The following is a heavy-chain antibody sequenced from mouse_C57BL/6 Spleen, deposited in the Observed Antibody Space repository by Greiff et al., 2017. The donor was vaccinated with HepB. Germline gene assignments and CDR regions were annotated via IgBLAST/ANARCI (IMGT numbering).Heavy chain of an antibody. V-gene: IGHV1-19*01. CDR1: GYTFTDYY. CDR2: INPYNGGT. J-gene: IGHJ1*03. D-gene: IGHD1-1*01. CDR3: ARRYGSSHWYFDV. Sequence: EVKLVESGPVLVKPGASVKMSCKASGYTFTDYYMNWVKQSHGKSLEWIGVINPYNGGTSYNQKFKGKATLTVDKSSSTAYMELNSLTSEDSAVYYCARRYGSSHWYFDVWGTGTTVTVSS.